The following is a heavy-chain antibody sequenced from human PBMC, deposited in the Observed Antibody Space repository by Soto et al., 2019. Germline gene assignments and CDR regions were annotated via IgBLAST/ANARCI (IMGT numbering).Heavy chain of an antibody. V-gene: IGHV4-34*08. CDR2: INHSGST. J-gene: IGHJ6*02. CDR1: GGTFSGYY. Sequence: PSETLSLTCAAYGGTFSGYYWSWIRQPPGKGLEWIGEINHSGSTNYNPSLKSRVTISVDTSKNQFSLKLSSVTAADTAVYYCATLTGKPYYYYGMDVWGQGTTVTVSS. CDR3: ATLTGKPYYYYGMDV. D-gene: IGHD1-20*01.